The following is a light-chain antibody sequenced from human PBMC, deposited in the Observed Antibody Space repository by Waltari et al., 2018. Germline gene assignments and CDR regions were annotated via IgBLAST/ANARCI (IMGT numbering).Light chain of an antibody. Sequence: SALTQPASVSGSLGQSIPTPSSGSTSVVGSGTLFPCYQQFPGTVPKLIIYEVTKRPSGVSSRFSGSKSGNMASLTISGLQPEDEADYYCCSYRIGSTPGVFGGGTKVTVL. J-gene: IGLJ3*02. CDR3: CSYRIGSTPGV. V-gene: IGLV2-23*02. CDR2: EVT. CDR1: TSVVGSGTL.